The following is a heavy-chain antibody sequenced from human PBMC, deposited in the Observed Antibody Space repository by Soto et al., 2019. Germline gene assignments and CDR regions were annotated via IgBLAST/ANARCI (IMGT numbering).Heavy chain of an antibody. Sequence: PGGSLILSCAAYGFAFSSYSMHWVRQAPGKGLEWVAVISYNGDTTYYAESVKGRFTISRDNSKNTLYLQMNSLRAEDTAVYYCARDQIPGPPDYCDYWGQGTLVTVSS. CDR2: ISYNGDTT. CDR3: ARDQIPGPPDYCDY. V-gene: IGHV3-30-3*01. CDR1: GFAFSSYS. J-gene: IGHJ4*02.